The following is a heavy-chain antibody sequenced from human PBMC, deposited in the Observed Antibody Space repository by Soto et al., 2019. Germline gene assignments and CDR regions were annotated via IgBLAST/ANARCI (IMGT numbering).Heavy chain of an antibody. CDR2: ISYDGSNK. CDR1: GFTFSSYA. V-gene: IGHV3-30-3*01. D-gene: IGHD4-17*01. Sequence: QVQLVESGGGVVQPGRSLRLSCAASGFTFSSYAMNWVRQAPGKGLEWVAVISYDGSNKYYADSVKGRFTISRDNSKNTLYLQMNSLRAEDTAVYYCARDHGQPYGTLDYWGQGTLVTVSS. J-gene: IGHJ4*02. CDR3: ARDHGQPYGTLDY.